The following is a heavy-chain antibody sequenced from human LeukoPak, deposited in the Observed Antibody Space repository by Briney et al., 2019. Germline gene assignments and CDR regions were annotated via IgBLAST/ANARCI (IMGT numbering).Heavy chain of an antibody. Sequence: GGSLRLSCAASGFTFSTYGMHWVRQAPGKGLEWVAFIRYDGSNKYYADSVKGRFTISRDNSKNTLHLQMNSLRAEDTAVYHCAKDHSSGVDYWGQGTLVTVSS. J-gene: IGHJ4*02. V-gene: IGHV3-30*02. CDR1: GFTFSTYG. CDR3: AKDHSSGVDY. D-gene: IGHD6-19*01. CDR2: IRYDGSNK.